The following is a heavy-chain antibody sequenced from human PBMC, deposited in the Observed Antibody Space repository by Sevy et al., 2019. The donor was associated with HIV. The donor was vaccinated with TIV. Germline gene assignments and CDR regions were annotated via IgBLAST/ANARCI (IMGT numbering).Heavy chain of an antibody. CDR2: ISSSSSYI. Sequence: GGSLRLSCAASGFTFSSYSMNWVRQAPGKGLEWVSSISSSSSYIYYADSVKGRFTISRDNAKNSLYRQMNSLRAEDTAVYYCARDQYSGYASYYYYYGMDVWGQGTTVTVSS. V-gene: IGHV3-21*01. CDR3: ARDQYSGYASYYYYYGMDV. J-gene: IGHJ6*02. CDR1: GFTFSSYS. D-gene: IGHD5-12*01.